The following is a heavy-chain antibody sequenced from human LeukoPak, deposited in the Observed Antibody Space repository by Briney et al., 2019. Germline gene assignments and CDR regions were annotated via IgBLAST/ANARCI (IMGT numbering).Heavy chain of an antibody. D-gene: IGHD2-15*01. CDR3: ARGGGGYCSGGSCRYYFDY. CDR1: GGSISSYY. Sequence: SETLSLTCTVSGGSISSYYWSWIRQPPGKGLEWIGYIYYSGSTNYNPSLKSRVTISVDTSKNQFSLKLSSVTAADTAVYYCARGGGGYCSGGSCRYYFDYWGQGTLVTVSS. CDR2: IYYSGST. J-gene: IGHJ4*02. V-gene: IGHV4-59*01.